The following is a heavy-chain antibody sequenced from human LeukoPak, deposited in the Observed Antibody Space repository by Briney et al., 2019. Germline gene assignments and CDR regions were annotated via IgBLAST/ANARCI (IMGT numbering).Heavy chain of an antibody. CDR3: AREGGGTIFRVVIIGTHNWFDP. D-gene: IGHD3-3*01. Sequence: PSETLSLTCAVYGGSFSGYYWSWIRQPPGKGLEWIGEINHSGSTNYNPSLKSRVTISVDTSKNQFSLKLSSVTAADTAVYYCAREGGGTIFRVVIIGTHNWFDPWGQGTLVTVSS. J-gene: IGHJ5*02. CDR1: GGSFSGYY. V-gene: IGHV4-34*01. CDR2: INHSGST.